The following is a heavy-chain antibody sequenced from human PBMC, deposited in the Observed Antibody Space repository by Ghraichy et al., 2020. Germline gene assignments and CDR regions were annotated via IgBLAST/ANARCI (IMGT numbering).Heavy chain of an antibody. CDR1: GYTFTGYY. CDR2: INPNSGGT. V-gene: IGHV1-2*02. Sequence: ASVKVSCKASGYTFTGYYMHWVRQAPGQGLEWMGWINPNSGGTNYAQKFQGRVTMTRDTSISTAYMELSRLRSDDTAVYYCAGGGGGYSYGPDYYYYGMDVWGQGTTVTVSS. D-gene: IGHD5-18*01. CDR3: AGGGGGYSYGPDYYYYGMDV. J-gene: IGHJ6*02.